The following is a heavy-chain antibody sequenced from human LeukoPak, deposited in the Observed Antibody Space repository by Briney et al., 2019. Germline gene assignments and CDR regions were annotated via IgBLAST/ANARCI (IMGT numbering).Heavy chain of an antibody. J-gene: IGHJ6*03. Sequence: GGSLRLSCAASGFTFSGSAMHWVRQASGKGLEWVGRIRSKANSYATAYAASVKGRFTISRDDSKNTAYLQMNSLKTEDTAVYYCTSRGEEGYRYYYYYYMDVWGKGTTVTVSS. CDR1: GFTFSGSA. CDR3: TSRGEEGYRYYYYYYMDV. D-gene: IGHD3-16*01. V-gene: IGHV3-73*01. CDR2: IRSKANSYAT.